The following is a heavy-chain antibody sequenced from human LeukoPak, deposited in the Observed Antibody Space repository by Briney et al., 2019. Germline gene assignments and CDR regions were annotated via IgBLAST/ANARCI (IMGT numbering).Heavy chain of an antibody. CDR2: IYHSGTT. CDR1: GFTFSNYG. J-gene: IGHJ4*02. D-gene: IGHD6-13*01. CDR3: ARSVYSSPRFDY. Sequence: PGRSLRLSCAASGFTFSNYGMHWVRQPPGKGLEWIGHIYHSGTTYYNPSVKSRMTISVDTSKNQFSLNLRSVTAADTAVYYCARSVYSSPRFDYWGQGTLVTVSS. V-gene: IGHV4-4*09.